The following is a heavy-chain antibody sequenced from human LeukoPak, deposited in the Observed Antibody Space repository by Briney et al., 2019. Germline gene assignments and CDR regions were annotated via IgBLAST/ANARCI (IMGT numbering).Heavy chain of an antibody. J-gene: IGHJ6*03. Sequence: GGSLRLSCAASGLTFSSYGMHWVRQAPGKGLEWVAVISYDGSNKYYADSVKGRFTISRDNSKNTLYLQMNSLRAEDTAVYYCAKDRSSARYYYYYMDVWGKGTTVTVSS. CDR1: GLTFSSYG. D-gene: IGHD6-6*01. V-gene: IGHV3-30*06. CDR3: AKDRSSARYYYYYMDV. CDR2: ISYDGSNK.